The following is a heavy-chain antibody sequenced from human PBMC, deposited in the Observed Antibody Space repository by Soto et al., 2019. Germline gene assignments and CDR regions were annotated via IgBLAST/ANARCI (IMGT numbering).Heavy chain of an antibody. CDR2: INPSGGST. CDR1: GYTFTSYY. J-gene: IGHJ6*02. Sequence: ASVKVSCKASGYTFTSYYMHWVRQAPGQGLEWMGIINPSGGSTSYAQKFQGRVTMTRDTSTSTVYMELSSLRSEDTAVYYCARDFTQDYDFWSGYYNYYYYGMDVWGQGTTVTVSS. V-gene: IGHV1-46*01. CDR3: ARDFTQDYDFWSGYYNYYYYGMDV. D-gene: IGHD3-3*01.